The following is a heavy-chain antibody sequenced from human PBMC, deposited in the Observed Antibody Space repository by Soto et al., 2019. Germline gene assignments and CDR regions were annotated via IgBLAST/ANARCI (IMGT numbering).Heavy chain of an antibody. CDR2: IYYSGST. Sequence: PSETLSLTCTVSGGSISSYYWSWIRQPPWKGLEWIGYIYYSGSTNYNPSLKSRVSISLETSKSQFSLRLTSVTAADTAVYYCARHVSGAPPALDYWGQGTLVTVYS. J-gene: IGHJ4*02. D-gene: IGHD2-15*01. V-gene: IGHV4-59*08. CDR1: GGSISSYY. CDR3: ARHVSGAPPALDY.